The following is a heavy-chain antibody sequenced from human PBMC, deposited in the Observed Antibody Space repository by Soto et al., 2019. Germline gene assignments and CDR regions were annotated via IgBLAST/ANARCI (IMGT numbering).Heavy chain of an antibody. CDR3: ERGRYGDY. CDR2: ISAHNGNT. Sequence: QVHLVQSGAEVKKPGASVKVSCKGSGYGFTTYGITWVRQAPGQGLEWMAWISAHNGNTNYAQKLQGRVTVTRDTSTSTAYMELRSLSSDETAVYYCERGRYGDYWGQGDLVNVSS. D-gene: IGHD1-1*01. J-gene: IGHJ4*02. V-gene: IGHV1-18*01. CDR1: GYGFTTYG.